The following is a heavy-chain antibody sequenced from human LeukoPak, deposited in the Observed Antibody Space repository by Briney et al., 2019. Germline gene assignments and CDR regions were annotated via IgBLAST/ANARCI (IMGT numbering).Heavy chain of an antibody. J-gene: IGHJ4*02. CDR1: GGSISSYY. CDR3: ARTIITGTTFDY. D-gene: IGHD1-20*01. Sequence: PSETLSLTCTVSGGSISSYYWSWIRQPPGKGLEWIGYIYYSGSTNYIPSLKSRVTISVDTSRNQFSLKLSSVTAADTAVYYCARTIITGTTFDYWGQGTLVTVSS. V-gene: IGHV4-59*01. CDR2: IYYSGST.